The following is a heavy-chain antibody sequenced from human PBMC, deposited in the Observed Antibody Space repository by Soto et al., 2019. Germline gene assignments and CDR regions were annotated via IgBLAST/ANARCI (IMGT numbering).Heavy chain of an antibody. Sequence: QVQLVQSGAEVKKPGSSVKVSCKAYVGAFNSFAISWVRQAPGQGLGWMGAIIPFFSTPNYAQSLQGRVTITADESTGTAYMELKSLRSDDTAIYYCARDRVMRGNSYCYGMAVWGQGTTVTVSS. V-gene: IGHV1-69*12. CDR1: VGAFNSFA. CDR2: IIPFFSTP. CDR3: ARDRVMRGNSYCYGMAV. J-gene: IGHJ6*02. D-gene: IGHD2-8*01.